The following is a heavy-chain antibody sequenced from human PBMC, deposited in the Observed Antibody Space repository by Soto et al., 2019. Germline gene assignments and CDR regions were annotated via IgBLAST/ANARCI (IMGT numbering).Heavy chain of an antibody. D-gene: IGHD4-4*01. J-gene: IGHJ4*02. CDR1: GGTFSSYA. CDR3: ARRAFGPYSNGSFDY. Sequence: QVQLVQSGAEVKKPGSSVKVSCKASGGTFSSYAISWVRQAPGQGLEWMGGIIPIFGTANYAQKFQGRVTITADEATSTAYMELSSLRSEDRAGYCCARRAFGPYSNGSFDYWGQGTLVTVSS. V-gene: IGHV1-69*01. CDR2: IIPIFGTA.